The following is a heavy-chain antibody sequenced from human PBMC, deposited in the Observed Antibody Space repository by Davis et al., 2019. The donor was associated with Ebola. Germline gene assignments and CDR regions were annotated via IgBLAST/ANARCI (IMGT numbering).Heavy chain of an antibody. CDR1: GFSFSNSP. CDR3: TGTVTLREY. J-gene: IGHJ4*02. D-gene: IGHD4-17*01. Sequence: GGSLRLSCSASGFSFSNSPMHWVRQASGKGLEWVGRIRSKANSYATAYAASVKGRFTISRDDSKNTAYLQMNSLKTEDTAVYYCTGTVTLREYWGQGTLVTVSS. V-gene: IGHV3-73*01. CDR2: IRSKANSYAT.